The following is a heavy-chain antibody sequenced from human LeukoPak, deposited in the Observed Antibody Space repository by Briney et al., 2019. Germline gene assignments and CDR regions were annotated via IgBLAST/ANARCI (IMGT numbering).Heavy chain of an antibody. Sequence: GGSLRLSCAASGFTFSSYGMNWVRQAPGKGLEWVSYISSSGGTIYYADSVKGRFTISRDNAKNSLYLQMNSLRAEDTAVYYCARAVLYYYYGMDVWGQGTTVTVSS. CDR1: GFTFSSYG. V-gene: IGHV3-48*03. J-gene: IGHJ6*02. CDR3: ARAVLYYYYGMDV. CDR2: ISSSGGTI.